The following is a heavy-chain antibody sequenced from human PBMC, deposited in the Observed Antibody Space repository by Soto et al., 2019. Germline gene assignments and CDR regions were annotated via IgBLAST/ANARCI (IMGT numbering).Heavy chain of an antibody. J-gene: IGHJ4*02. CDR1: GGTFSSYT. CDR2: IIPIFGTA. CDR3: ARRIVGPNDY. Sequence: GASVKVSCKASGGTFSSYTISWVRQAPGQGLEWMGGIIPIFGTANYAQKFQGRVTITADESTSTAYMELSSLRSEDTAVYYCARRIVGPNDYWGQGTLVTVSS. D-gene: IGHD1-26*01. V-gene: IGHV1-69*13.